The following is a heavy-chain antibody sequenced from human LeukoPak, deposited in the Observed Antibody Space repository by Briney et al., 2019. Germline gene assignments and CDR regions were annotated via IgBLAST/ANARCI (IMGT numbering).Heavy chain of an antibody. V-gene: IGHV4-59*01. J-gene: IGHJ6*03. CDR1: GGSISSYY. CDR2: IYYSGST. CDR3: ANNRQSRTYNDNYYYMDF. Sequence: SETLSLTCTVSGGSISSYYWSWIRQPPGKGLEWIGYIYYSGSTNYNPSLKSRVTISEDTSKNQFSLKLSSVTAADTAVYYCANNRQSRTYNDNYYYMDFWGKGTTVTVSS. D-gene: IGHD1-14*01.